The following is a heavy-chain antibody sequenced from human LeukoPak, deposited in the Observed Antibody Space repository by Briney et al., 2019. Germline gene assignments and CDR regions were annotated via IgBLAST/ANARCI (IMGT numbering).Heavy chain of an antibody. CDR2: INAGNGNT. D-gene: IGHD6-19*01. CDR3: ARDGRDSSGWYSGFDY. CDR1: GYTFTSYA. Sequence: ASVKVSCKASGYTFTSYAMHWVRQAPGQRLEWMGWINAGNGNTKYSQKFQGRVTITRDTSASTAYMEPSSLRSEDTAVYYCARDGRDSSGWYSGFDYWGQGTLVTVSS. J-gene: IGHJ4*02. V-gene: IGHV1-3*01.